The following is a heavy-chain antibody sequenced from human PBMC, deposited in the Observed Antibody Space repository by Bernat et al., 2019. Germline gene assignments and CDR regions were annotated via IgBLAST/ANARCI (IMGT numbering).Heavy chain of an antibody. CDR3: ARDSTKFYSSIWYDALDI. CDR2: IRNKANRYTT. J-gene: IGHJ3*02. D-gene: IGHD6-13*01. CDR1: GFTFSDHY. Sequence: EVQLVESGGGLVQPGGSLRLSCAASGFTFSDHYMDWVRQAPGKGLEWVGRIRNKANRYTTEYAASVKGRFTISRDDSKNSLYLQMSSLKTEDTAVYYCARDSTKFYSSIWYDALDIWGQGTMVSVSS. V-gene: IGHV3-72*01.